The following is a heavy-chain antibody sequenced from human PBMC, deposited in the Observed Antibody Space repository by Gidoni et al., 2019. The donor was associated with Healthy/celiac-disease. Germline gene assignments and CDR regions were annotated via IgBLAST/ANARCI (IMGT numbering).Heavy chain of an antibody. CDR2: IKQDGSEK. CDR1: GFNFGSYW. Sequence: EVQLVESGGGLVQPGGSLRLSCAASGFNFGSYWLRWVRQAPGKGLEWVDNIKQDGSEKYYVDSVKGRFTIARDNAKNSLYLQMNSLIAEDTAVYYCARSSDGSGRGRMGFDYWGQGTLVTVSS. J-gene: IGHJ4*02. V-gene: IGHV3-7*03. D-gene: IGHD1-26*01. CDR3: ARSSDGSGRGRMGFDY.